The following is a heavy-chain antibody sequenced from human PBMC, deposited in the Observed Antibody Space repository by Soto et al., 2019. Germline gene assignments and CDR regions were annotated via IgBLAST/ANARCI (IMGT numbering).Heavy chain of an antibody. D-gene: IGHD2-2*01. J-gene: IGHJ6*01. CDR1: GGTFGSYA. Sequence: QVQLVQSGAEVKKPGSSVKVSCKASGGTFGSYAISWVRQAPGQGLEWMGGIIPSPGTANYAQKFQGRVTIAADESTSTAYMELGSLRSEDTAVYYCARSQGSSTSLEIYYYYYYGMDVWGQGTTVTVSS. CDR2: IIPSPGTA. V-gene: IGHV1-69*01. CDR3: ARSQGSSTSLEIYYYYYYGMDV.